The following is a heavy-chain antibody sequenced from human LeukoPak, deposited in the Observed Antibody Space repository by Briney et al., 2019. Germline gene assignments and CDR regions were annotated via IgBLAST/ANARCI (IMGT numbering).Heavy chain of an antibody. CDR3: ARRISGSYLDY. CDR1: GFAFSTYG. J-gene: IGHJ4*02. D-gene: IGHD3-10*01. V-gene: IGHV3-48*02. CDR2: ITSRSTT. Sequence: GGSLRLSCAASGFAFSTYGMNWVRQAPGKGLEWISYITSRSTTYYADSVRGRFTISRDNAKNSLYLEMDGLRDDETAVYYCARRISGSYLDYWGKGTLVTVSS.